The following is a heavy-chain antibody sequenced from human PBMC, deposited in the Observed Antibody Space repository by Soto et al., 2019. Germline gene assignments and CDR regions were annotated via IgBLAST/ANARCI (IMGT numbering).Heavy chain of an antibody. J-gene: IGHJ4*02. Sequence: LVESGGGLIQPGGSLRLSCAVSGFSVSSNYMSWVRQAPGKGLEWVSVFSDGDTTYYADSVKGRFTISRDNSKNTVYLQMNSLRVEDTAVYYCAKMGDSSGYDFFDYWGQGTLVTVSS. D-gene: IGHD3-22*01. CDR3: AKMGDSSGYDFFDY. CDR1: GFSVSSNY. V-gene: IGHV3-53*01. CDR2: FSDGDTT.